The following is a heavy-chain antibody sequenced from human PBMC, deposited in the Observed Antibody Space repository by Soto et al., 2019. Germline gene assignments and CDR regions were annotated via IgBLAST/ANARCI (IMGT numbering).Heavy chain of an antibody. CDR1: GFTFSSYW. Sequence: EVQLVESGGGLVQPGGSLRLSCAASGFTFSSYWMHWVRQAPGKGLVWVSRINSDGSSTSYADSVKGRFTISRDNAKNTHYLQMNSLRAGDTAVYYCARDPEGDYYDSSGTTYDYWGQGTLVTVSS. D-gene: IGHD3-22*01. CDR2: INSDGSST. CDR3: ARDPEGDYYDSSGTTYDY. J-gene: IGHJ4*02. V-gene: IGHV3-74*01.